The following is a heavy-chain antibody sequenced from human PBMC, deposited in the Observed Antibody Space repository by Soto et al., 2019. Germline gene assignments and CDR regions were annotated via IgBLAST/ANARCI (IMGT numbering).Heavy chain of an antibody. CDR2: ISAYNGNT. Sequence: GASVKASCKTSGYTFTSYGISWVRQAPGQGLEWMGWISAYNGNTNYAQKLQGRVTMTTDTSTSTAYMELRSLRSDDTAVYYCARDSFGSTFDWSPLGYWGQGTLVTVSS. V-gene: IGHV1-18*01. CDR1: GYTFTSYG. D-gene: IGHD3-9*01. J-gene: IGHJ4*02. CDR3: ARDSFGSTFDWSPLGY.